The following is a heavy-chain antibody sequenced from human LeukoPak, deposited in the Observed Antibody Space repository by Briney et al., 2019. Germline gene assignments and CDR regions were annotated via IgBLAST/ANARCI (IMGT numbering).Heavy chain of an antibody. CDR3: ARGRLYGSGRGVYYMDV. CDR1: GGSISSYY. CDR2: IYTSGST. J-gene: IGHJ6*03. D-gene: IGHD3-10*01. Sequence: ASETLSLTCTVAGGSISSYYWSWIRQPAGKGLEWIGRIYTSGSTNYNPSLKSRVTMSVDTSKNQFSLKLSSVTAADTAVYYCARGRLYGSGRGVYYMDVWGKGTTVTISS. V-gene: IGHV4-4*07.